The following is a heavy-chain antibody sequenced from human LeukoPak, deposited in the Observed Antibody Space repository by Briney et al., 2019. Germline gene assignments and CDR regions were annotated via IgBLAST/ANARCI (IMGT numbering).Heavy chain of an antibody. CDR1: GFTVSSNY. V-gene: IGHV3-53*01. D-gene: IGHD5-18*01. CDR3: ARCTAMVYDY. Sequence: GGSLRLSCAASGFTVSSNYMSWVRQAPGKGLEWVSVIYSGGSTYYADSMKGRFTISRDNSKNTLYLQMNSLRAEDTAVYYCARCTAMVYDYWGQGTLVTVSS. J-gene: IGHJ4*02. CDR2: IYSGGST.